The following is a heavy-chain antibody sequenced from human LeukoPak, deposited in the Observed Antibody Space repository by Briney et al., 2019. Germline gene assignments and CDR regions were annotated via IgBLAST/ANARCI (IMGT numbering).Heavy chain of an antibody. CDR2: MNPNSGNT. CDR3: ARGSYYYDSSGIDY. D-gene: IGHD3-22*01. CDR1: GYTFTSYD. V-gene: IGHV1-8*01. J-gene: IGHJ4*02. Sequence: ASVKVSCKVSGYTFTSYDINWVRQATGQGLEWMGWMNPNSGNTGYAQKFQGRVTMTRNTSISTAYMELSSLRPEDTAVYYCARGSYYYDSSGIDYWGQGTLVTVSS.